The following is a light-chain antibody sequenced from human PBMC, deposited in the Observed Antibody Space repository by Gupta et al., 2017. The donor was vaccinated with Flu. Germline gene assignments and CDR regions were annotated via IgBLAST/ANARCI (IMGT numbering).Light chain of an antibody. J-gene: IGLJ1*01. CDR2: ANS. CDR1: SANIGAGYD. V-gene: IGLV1-40*01. CDR3: QSYDSSLSAYV. Sequence: QSVLTQPPSVSGPPGQRVTIACTGGSANIGAGYDVQWYQQLPGTAPKLLIYANSDRPSGVPDRFSGSKSDISASLAITGLQAGDEADYYCQSYDSSLSAYVFGTGTKVTVL.